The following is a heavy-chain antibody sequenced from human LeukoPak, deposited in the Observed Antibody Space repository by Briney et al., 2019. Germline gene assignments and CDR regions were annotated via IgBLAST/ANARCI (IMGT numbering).Heavy chain of an antibody. V-gene: IGHV5-51*01. CDR1: GYSFITYW. Sequence: GESLKISCKGSGYSFITYWIGWVRQMPGKGLGWMGIIYPGDSDTRYSPSFQGQATISADKSISTAYLQWSSLNASDTAMYHCARRTVTTSGYAFDIWGQGTMVSVSS. CDR3: ARRTVTTSGYAFDI. CDR2: IYPGDSDT. D-gene: IGHD4-17*01. J-gene: IGHJ3*02.